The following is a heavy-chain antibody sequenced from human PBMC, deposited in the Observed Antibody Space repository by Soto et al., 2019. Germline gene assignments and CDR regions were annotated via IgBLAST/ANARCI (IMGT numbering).Heavy chain of an antibody. V-gene: IGHV4-59*01. CDR2: IYYSGST. CDR3: ALGYCSSTSCLAIDAFDI. CDR1: GGSISSYY. J-gene: IGHJ3*02. D-gene: IGHD2-2*01. Sequence: ASETLSLTCTVSGGSISSYYWSWIRQPPGKGLEWIGYIYYSGSTNYNPSLKSRVTISVDTSKNQFSLKLSSVTAADTAVYYCALGYCSSTSCLAIDAFDIWGQGTMVTVSS.